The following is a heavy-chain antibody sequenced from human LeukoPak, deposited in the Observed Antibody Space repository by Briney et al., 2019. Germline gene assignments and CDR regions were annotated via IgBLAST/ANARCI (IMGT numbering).Heavy chain of an antibody. V-gene: IGHV4-39*01. CDR3: ARYGLDYYDSSGYYYEDY. CDR2: IYYSGST. CDR1: GGSISSSSYY. D-gene: IGHD3-22*01. J-gene: IGHJ4*02. Sequence: SETLSLTCTVSGGSISSSSYYWGWIRQPPGKGLEWIGSIYYSGSTYYNPSLKSRVTISVDTSKNQFSLKLSSVTAADTAVYYCARYGLDYYDSSGYYYEDYWGQGTLVTISS.